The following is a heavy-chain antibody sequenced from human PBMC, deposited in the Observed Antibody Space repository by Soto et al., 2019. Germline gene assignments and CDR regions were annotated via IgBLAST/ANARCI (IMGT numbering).Heavy chain of an antibody. V-gene: IGHV1-18*01. CDR1: GYTFNRYA. CDR2: ISDYNGNT. D-gene: IGHD3-22*01. Sequence: ASVKVSCKASGYTFNRYAISWVRQAAGQGLEWMGWISDYNGNTNYAQKFQGRVTMTTDTSTSTAYMELRSLRSDDTAVYYCARLYYYDTSGYYYVEDFWG. CDR3: ARLYYYDTSGYYYVEDF. J-gene: IGHJ6*02.